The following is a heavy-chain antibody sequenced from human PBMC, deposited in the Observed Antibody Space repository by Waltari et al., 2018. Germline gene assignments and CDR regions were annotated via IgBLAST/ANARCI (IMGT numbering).Heavy chain of an antibody. CDR2: IIPILGIA. J-gene: IGHJ4*02. D-gene: IGHD3-22*01. CDR3: ARDSDYYDSSGYYSSDY. Sequence: QVQLVQSGAEVKKPGSSVQVSCKASGGTFSSYAISWVRQAPGQGLEWMGGIIPILGIANYAQKFQGRVTITADESTSTAYMELSSLRSEDTAVYYCARDSDYYDSSGYYSSDYWGQGTLVTVSS. V-gene: IGHV1-69*04. CDR1: GGTFSSYA.